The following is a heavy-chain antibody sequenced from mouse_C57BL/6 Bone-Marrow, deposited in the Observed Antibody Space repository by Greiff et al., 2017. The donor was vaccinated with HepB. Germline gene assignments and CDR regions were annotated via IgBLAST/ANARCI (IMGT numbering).Heavy chain of an antibody. V-gene: IGHV5-16*01. Sequence: EVKLVESEGGLVQPGSSMKLSCTASGFTFSDYYMAWVRQVPEKGLEWVANINYDGSSTYYLDSLKSRFIISRDNAKNILYLQMSRLKSEDTATYYCARDLDYFDYWGQGTTLTVSS. J-gene: IGHJ2*01. CDR3: ARDLDYFDY. CDR1: GFTFSDYY. CDR2: INYDGSST.